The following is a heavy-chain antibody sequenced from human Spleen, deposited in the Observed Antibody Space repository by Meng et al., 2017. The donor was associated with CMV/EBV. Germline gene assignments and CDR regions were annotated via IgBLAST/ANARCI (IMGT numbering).Heavy chain of an antibody. CDR3: ASRYSGFS. Sequence: ASVKVSCKASGYTFTSYKVQWVRQAPGQGLEWMGMINPSDGRTTYPQKFQGRVTMTRDTSTNTAYMELSSLRSEDTAVYYCASRYSGFSWGQGTLVTVSS. D-gene: IGHD5-12*01. CDR1: GYTFTSYK. J-gene: IGHJ5*02. V-gene: IGHV1-46*01. CDR2: INPSDGRT.